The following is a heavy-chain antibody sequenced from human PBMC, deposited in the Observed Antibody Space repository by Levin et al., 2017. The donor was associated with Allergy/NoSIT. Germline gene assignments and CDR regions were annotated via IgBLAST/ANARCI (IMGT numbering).Heavy chain of an antibody. J-gene: IGHJ6*02. CDR1: GYTFTSYY. CDR3: ARDRHYDFWSGYFLSAGVATNYYYYYGMDV. Sequence: ASVKVSCKASGYTFTSYYMHWVRQAPGQGLEWMGIINPSGGSTSYAQKFQGRVTMTRDTSTSTVYMELSSLRSEDTAVYYCARDRHYDFWSGYFLSAGVATNYYYYYGMDVWGQGTTVTVSS. CDR2: INPSGGST. V-gene: IGHV1-46*01. D-gene: IGHD3-3*01.